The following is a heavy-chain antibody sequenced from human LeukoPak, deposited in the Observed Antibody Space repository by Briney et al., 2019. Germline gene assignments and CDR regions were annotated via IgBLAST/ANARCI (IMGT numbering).Heavy chain of an antibody. D-gene: IGHD3-10*01. Sequence: ASVKVSCKASGYTFTSYAMNWVRQAPGQGLEWMGWVNTNTGNPTYAQGFTGQFVFSLDTSVSTAYLQISSLKAEDTAVYYCARPQFYYGSGYAFDIWGQGTMVTVSS. V-gene: IGHV7-4-1*02. J-gene: IGHJ3*02. CDR2: VNTNTGNP. CDR1: GYTFTSYA. CDR3: ARPQFYYGSGYAFDI.